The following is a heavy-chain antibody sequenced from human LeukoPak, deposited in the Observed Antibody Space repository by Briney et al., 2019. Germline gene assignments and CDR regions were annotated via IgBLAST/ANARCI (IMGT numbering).Heavy chain of an antibody. D-gene: IGHD6-19*01. Sequence: PGGSLRLSCAASGFIFITNWMSCFGQAPGKGLGWVAHIKPDGSETYYVDSVKGRFTISRDNAKNSLYLQMYSLRADDTAVYYCATAVSVAGDSWGQGTLVTVSS. CDR3: ATAVSVAGDS. J-gene: IGHJ5*01. V-gene: IGHV3-7*01. CDR2: IKPDGSET. CDR1: GFIFITNW.